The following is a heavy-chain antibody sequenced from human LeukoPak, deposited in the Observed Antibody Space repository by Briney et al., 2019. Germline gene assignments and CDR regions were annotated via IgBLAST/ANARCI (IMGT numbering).Heavy chain of an antibody. J-gene: IGHJ4*02. D-gene: IGHD5-18*01. V-gene: IGHV3-33*01. CDR1: GFTFSSYG. CDR3: ARDGSGDSYGQPFDY. CDR2: IWYDGSSK. Sequence: GRSLRLSCAASGFTFSSYGMHWVRQAPGKGLEWVAVIWYDGSSKYYADSVKSRFTISRDNSKNTLYLQMNSLRAEDTAVYYCARDGSGDSYGQPFDYWGQGTLVTVSS.